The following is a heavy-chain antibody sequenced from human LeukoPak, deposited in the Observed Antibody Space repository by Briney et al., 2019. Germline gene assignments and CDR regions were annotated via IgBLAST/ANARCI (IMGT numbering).Heavy chain of an antibody. Sequence: GGSLRLSCAASGFTFSKYAMSWVRQAPGKGLEWVSTVNDRGTGTYYADSVKGRFTISRDNSKNTLSLQMNSLRAEDTAVYYCAKAARPGYGSGSYPANWGQGTLVTVSS. V-gene: IGHV3-23*01. CDR2: VNDRGTGT. D-gene: IGHD3-10*01. J-gene: IGHJ4*02. CDR3: AKAARPGYGSGSYPAN. CDR1: GFTFSKYA.